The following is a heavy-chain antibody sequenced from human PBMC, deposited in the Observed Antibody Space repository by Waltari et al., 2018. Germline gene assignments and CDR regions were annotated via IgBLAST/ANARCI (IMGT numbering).Heavy chain of an antibody. CDR3: TRAGYYRFDY. V-gene: IGHV3-74*01. J-gene: IGHJ4*02. CDR2: INNDGTST. Sequence: EVQLVESGGGLVQPGGSLRLSCVASVFTFPSYWMHWVRHAPGKGLVWVSRINNDGTSTSCADSVKGRFTISRDNAKNTLYLQMNSLRAEDTAVYYCTRAGYYRFDYWGQGTLATVSS. D-gene: IGHD3-9*01. CDR1: VFTFPSYW.